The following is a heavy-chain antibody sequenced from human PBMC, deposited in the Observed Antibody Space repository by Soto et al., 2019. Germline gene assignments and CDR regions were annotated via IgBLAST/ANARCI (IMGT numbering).Heavy chain of an antibody. CDR2: ISGSGGST. J-gene: IGHJ4*02. CDR3: AKRQTYCGGDCYSVDY. V-gene: IGHV3-23*01. D-gene: IGHD2-21*02. Sequence: GGSLRRSCVASGCSFSSYAMSWVRQAPGKGLEWVSAISGSGGSTYYADSVKGRFTISRDNSKNTLYLQMNSLRAEDTAVYYCAKRQTYCGGDCYSVDYWGQGTLVTV. CDR1: GCSFSSYA.